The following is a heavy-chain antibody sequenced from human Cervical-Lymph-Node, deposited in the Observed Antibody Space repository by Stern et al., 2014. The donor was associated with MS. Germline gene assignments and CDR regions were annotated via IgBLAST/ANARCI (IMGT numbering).Heavy chain of an antibody. CDR1: GFSLSNARMG. J-gene: IGHJ5*02. Sequence: QVTLKESGPVLVKPTEPLTLTCTVSGFSLSNARMGVSWIRQPPGKALEWLALIFSNDEKSYSTSLKSRLTISKDTSKSQVVLTMTNMDPVDTATYYCARIQRSSGWYGSWWFDPWGQGTLVTVSS. CDR2: IFSNDEK. CDR3: ARIQRSSGWYGSWWFDP. V-gene: IGHV2-26*01. D-gene: IGHD6-19*01.